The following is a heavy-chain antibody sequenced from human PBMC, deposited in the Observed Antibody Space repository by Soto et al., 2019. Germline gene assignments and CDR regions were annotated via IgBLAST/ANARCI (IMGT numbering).Heavy chain of an antibody. CDR3: ARDAPPRDYYESSGYSFYWYFDL. CDR1: GFTFSDYY. CDR2: ISSSGSTI. D-gene: IGHD3-22*01. V-gene: IGHV3-11*01. J-gene: IGHJ2*01. Sequence: PRRLSCAPSGFTFSDYYVSWIRQAPGKGLEWVSCISSSGSTIYYADSVKGRFTISRDNAKNSLYLQMNSLRAEDTAVYYCARDAPPRDYYESSGYSFYWYFDLWGRGTLVTVSS.